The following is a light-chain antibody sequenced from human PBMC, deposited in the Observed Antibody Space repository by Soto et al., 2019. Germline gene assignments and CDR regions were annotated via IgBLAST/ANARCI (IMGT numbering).Light chain of an antibody. CDR3: QQYNSYSRT. CDR1: QSLSSW. CDR2: KAS. J-gene: IGKJ1*01. Sequence: DIPMTQSPSTLSASVGDRVTITCRASQSLSSWLAWYQQKPGKAPKLLIYKASSLESGVPSRFSGSGSGTEFTLTISSLQPDDFATYYCQQYNSYSRTFGQGTRVEVK. V-gene: IGKV1-5*03.